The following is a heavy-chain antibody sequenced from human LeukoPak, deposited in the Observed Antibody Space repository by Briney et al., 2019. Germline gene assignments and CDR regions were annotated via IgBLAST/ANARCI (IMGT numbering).Heavy chain of an antibody. D-gene: IGHD6-19*01. CDR1: GFTFSSYA. V-gene: IGHV3-64*01. CDR3: ARVPNSSGWSTFDY. J-gene: IGHJ4*02. Sequence: GGSLRLSCAASGFTFSSYAMHWVRQAPGKGREYVSAISSNGGNKFYANSVKGRFTVSRDSSKSTLYLQMGSLRPEDTAVYYCARVPNSSGWSTFDYWGLGTLVTVSS. CDR2: ISSNGGNK.